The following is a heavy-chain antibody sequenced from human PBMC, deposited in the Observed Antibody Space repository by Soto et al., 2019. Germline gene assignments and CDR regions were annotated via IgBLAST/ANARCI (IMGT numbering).Heavy chain of an antibody. J-gene: IGHJ4*02. Sequence: PSETLSLTCTVSGASVSTGYWSWLRQPPGKGLEWIGFMYYSGSTKYNPSLNSRVTISVDTSKNQFSLTVTSVTAADTAVYYCARRIVATETFDYWGQGTLVTVSS. V-gene: IGHV4-59*08. CDR1: GASVSTGY. D-gene: IGHD5-12*01. CDR2: MYYSGST. CDR3: ARRIVATETFDY.